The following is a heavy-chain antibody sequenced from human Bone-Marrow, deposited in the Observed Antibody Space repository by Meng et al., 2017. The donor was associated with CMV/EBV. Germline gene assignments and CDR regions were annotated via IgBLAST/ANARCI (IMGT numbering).Heavy chain of an antibody. D-gene: IGHD3-9*01. J-gene: IGHJ4*02. CDR1: GFTFSSYW. CDR2: IKQDGSEK. Sequence: GESLKISCAASGFTFSSYWMSWVRQAPGKGLEWVANIKQDGSEKYYVDSVKGRFTISRDNSKNTLYLQMNSLRAEDTAVYYCAKGAQYYDILTPFDYWGQGTLVTVSS. CDR3: AKGAQYYDILTPFDY. V-gene: IGHV3-7*03.